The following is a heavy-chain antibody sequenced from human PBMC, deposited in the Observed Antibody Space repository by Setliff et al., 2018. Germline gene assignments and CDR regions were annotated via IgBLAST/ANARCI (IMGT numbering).Heavy chain of an antibody. CDR1: GYSITNGYY. J-gene: IGHJ5*02. V-gene: IGHV4-38-2*02. CDR3: ARDPGFRSGTWSLDL. Sequence: PSETLSLTCVVSGYSITNGYYWGWIRQPPGKGLEWIGSINHGGDTSYNPSLQSRVAISVDTSKNQFSLKLSSVTAADTAVYYCARDPGFRSGTWSLDLWGQGTQVTVSS. CDR2: INHGGDT. D-gene: IGHD3-10*01.